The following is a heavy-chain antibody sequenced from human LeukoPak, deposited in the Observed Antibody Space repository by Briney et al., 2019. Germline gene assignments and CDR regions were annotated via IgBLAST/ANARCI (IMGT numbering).Heavy chain of an antibody. CDR1: GVSISGNRYY. Sequence: SETLSLTCVVSGVSISGNRYYWGWIRQPPGRGLEWIGSIYYSANTYYNSSLESRVAISVDTSKNQFSLNLRSVTAADTAVYYCVRARRDGYKYDYWGQGILVTVSS. D-gene: IGHD5-24*01. CDR3: VRARRDGYKYDY. CDR2: IYYSANT. V-gene: IGHV4-39*07. J-gene: IGHJ4*02.